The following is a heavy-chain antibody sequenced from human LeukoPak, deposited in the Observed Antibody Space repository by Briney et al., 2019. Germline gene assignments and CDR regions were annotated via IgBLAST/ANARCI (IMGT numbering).Heavy chain of an antibody. D-gene: IGHD3-9*01. Sequence: SEPLSLTCTVSGGSISTYYWSWIRQPPGKGLEWIGYIYYIGNTNYNPSLKSRVTISVDTSKTQFSLKLSSVTAADTAVYSCARLYYDILTGYFYLDSWGQGTLVTVSS. J-gene: IGHJ5*01. V-gene: IGHV4-59*08. CDR1: GGSISTYY. CDR2: IYYIGNT. CDR3: ARLYYDILTGYFYLDS.